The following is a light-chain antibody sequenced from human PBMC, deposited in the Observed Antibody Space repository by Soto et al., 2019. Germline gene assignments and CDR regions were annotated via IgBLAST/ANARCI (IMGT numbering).Light chain of an antibody. J-gene: IGKJ1*01. Sequence: DIQMIQSPSSLSASVGDRVTITCRASQGIRHDLGWYQQKPGKAPKRLIYSASSLQSGVPSRFSGSGSGTEFTLTISSLQPEDFATYYCLQNNSYPVTFGQGTKVEIK. V-gene: IGKV1-17*01. CDR3: LQNNSYPVT. CDR2: SAS. CDR1: QGIRHD.